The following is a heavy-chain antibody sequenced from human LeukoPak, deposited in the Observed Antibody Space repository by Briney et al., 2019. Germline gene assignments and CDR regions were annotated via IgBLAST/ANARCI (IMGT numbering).Heavy chain of an antibody. V-gene: IGHV4-34*01. CDR1: GGPISSYY. J-gene: IGHJ4*02. D-gene: IGHD3-10*01. CDR3: ARVLYYYGSGSYFPPTFKFDY. Sequence: SETLSLTCTVSGGPISSYYWSWIRQPPGKGLEWIGEINHSGSTNYNPSLKSRVTISVDTSKNQFSLKLSSVTAADTAVYYCARVLYYYGSGSYFPPTFKFDYWGQGTLVTVSS. CDR2: INHSGST.